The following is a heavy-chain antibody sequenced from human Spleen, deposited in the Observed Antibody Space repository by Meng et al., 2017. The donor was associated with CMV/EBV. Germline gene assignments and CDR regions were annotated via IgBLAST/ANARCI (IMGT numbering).Heavy chain of an antibody. CDR3: ARLYSGSYSDYFDY. J-gene: IGHJ4*02. D-gene: IGHD1-26*01. V-gene: IGHV4-39*01. CDR1: GGSISRSGYY. Sequence: GSLRLSCIVSGGSISRSGYYWGWIRQPPGKGLEWIGSVDYSGITYSNPSLKSRVTISVDTSKNQFSLNLGSVTAADTAVYYCARLYSGSYSDYFDYWGQGTLVTVSS. CDR2: VDYSGIT.